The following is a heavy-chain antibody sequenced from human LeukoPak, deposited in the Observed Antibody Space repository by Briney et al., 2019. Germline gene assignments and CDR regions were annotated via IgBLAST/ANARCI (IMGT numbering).Heavy chain of an antibody. Sequence: SETLSLTCTVSGGSISSYYWSWIRQPPGKGLEWIGYIYYSGSTNYNPSLKSRVTISVDTSKNQFSLKLSSVTAADTAVYYCATLMTGAYYYGMDVWGQGTTVTVSS. CDR1: GGSISSYY. J-gene: IGHJ6*02. CDR2: IYYSGST. CDR3: ATLMTGAYYYGMDV. V-gene: IGHV4-59*08. D-gene: IGHD3-9*01.